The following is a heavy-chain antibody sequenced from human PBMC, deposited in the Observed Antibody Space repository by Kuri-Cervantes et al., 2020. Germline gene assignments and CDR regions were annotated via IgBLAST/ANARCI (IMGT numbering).Heavy chain of an antibody. CDR1: GFTFDDYA. D-gene: IGHD6-19*01. CDR3: ARDQVAGYSSGWSLDY. Sequence: GGSLRLSCAASGFTFDDYAMHWVRQAPGKGLEWVSGISWNSGSIGYADSVKGRFTISRDNSKNTLYLQMNSLRAEDTAVYYCARDQVAGYSSGWSLDYWGQGTLVTVSS. J-gene: IGHJ4*02. V-gene: IGHV3-9*01. CDR2: ISWNSGSI.